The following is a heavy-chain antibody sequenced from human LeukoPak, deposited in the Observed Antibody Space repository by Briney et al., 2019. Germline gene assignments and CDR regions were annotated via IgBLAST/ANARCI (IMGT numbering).Heavy chain of an antibody. D-gene: IGHD2-15*01. Sequence: SETLSLTCTVSGGSTSSYYWRWLRQPPGKGLEWIGYIYYRGSTNYIPSLKSRVTISVDTSKNQFSLKLSSVTAADTAVYYCARTLGYCSGGSCYQYAFDIWGLGTMVTVSA. J-gene: IGHJ3*02. CDR2: IYYRGST. CDR3: ARTLGYCSGGSCYQYAFDI. V-gene: IGHV4-59*01. CDR1: GGSTSSYY.